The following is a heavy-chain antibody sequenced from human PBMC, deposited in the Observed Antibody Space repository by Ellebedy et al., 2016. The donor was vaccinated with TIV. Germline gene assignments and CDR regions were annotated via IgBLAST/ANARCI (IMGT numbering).Heavy chain of an antibody. Sequence: SQTLSLTXXISGDSVSSNSAAWNWFRQSPSRGLEWLGRTYYRSKWYNDYAESVKSRMIINPDTSKNQFSLQMNSVTPEDTAVYYCARRGLGFDYWGQGTLVTVSS. CDR2: TYYRSKWYN. CDR3: ARRGLGFDY. V-gene: IGHV6-1*01. D-gene: IGHD3-10*01. J-gene: IGHJ4*02. CDR1: GDSVSSNSAA.